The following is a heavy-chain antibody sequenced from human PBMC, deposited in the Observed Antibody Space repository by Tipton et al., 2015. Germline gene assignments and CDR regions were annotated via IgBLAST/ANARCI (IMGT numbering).Heavy chain of an antibody. CDR3: ARERENSYGSFDH. V-gene: IGHV4-61*01. CDR2: ISYTETS. D-gene: IGHD3-16*01. J-gene: IGHJ4*02. Sequence: TLSLTCTVSGGSIRSSSYYWSWIRQPPGKGLEWIGYISYTETSHYNASLKTRVTISGDTSKNQFSLELNSVTAADTAVYYCARERENSYGSFDHWGQGSLVTVSS. CDR1: GGSIRSSSYY.